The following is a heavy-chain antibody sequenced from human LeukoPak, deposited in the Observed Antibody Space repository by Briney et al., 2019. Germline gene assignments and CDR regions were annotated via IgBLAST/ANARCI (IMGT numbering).Heavy chain of an antibody. Sequence: GGSLRLSCAASGFTFSSYSMNWVRQAPGKGLEWVSYISSSSSTIYYAGSVKGRFTISRDNSKNTLYLQMNSLRAEDTAVYYCARMARVDPFDYWGQGTLVTVSS. J-gene: IGHJ4*02. CDR1: GFTFSSYS. V-gene: IGHV3-48*01. CDR3: ARMARVDPFDY. D-gene: IGHD5-24*01. CDR2: ISSSSSTI.